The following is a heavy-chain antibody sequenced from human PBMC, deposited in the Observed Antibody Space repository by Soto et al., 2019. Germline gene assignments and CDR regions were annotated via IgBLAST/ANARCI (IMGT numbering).Heavy chain of an antibody. D-gene: IGHD6-13*01. V-gene: IGHV4-31*03. CDR3: ARYRISGSWYKFYY. CDR2: IYYNGST. CDR1: GLTISSASYY. Sequence: QVLLQESGPGLMKPSQTLSLTCTVSGLTISSASYYWSWIRQHPGKGLEWVGNIYYNGSTYYSPYLKSRVTLWVDTSKNQFSLRLASVTAADTAVYYCARYRISGSWYKFYYWGQGTLVTVSS. J-gene: IGHJ4*02.